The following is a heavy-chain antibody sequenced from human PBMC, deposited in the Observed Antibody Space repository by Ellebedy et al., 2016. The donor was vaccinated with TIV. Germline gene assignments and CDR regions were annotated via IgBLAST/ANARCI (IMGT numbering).Heavy chain of an antibody. J-gene: IGHJ1*01. Sequence: MPSETLSLTCTVSGGSISSYYWSWIRQAPGKGLAWIGYIHYTGDTNYNPSLKSRVTMSVDTSKNQFSLNLSSVTTADTAVYYCASGGASSKYLRHWGQGTLVTVSS. CDR2: IHYTGDT. V-gene: IGHV4-59*01. CDR3: ASGGASSKYLRH. CDR1: GGSISSYY. D-gene: IGHD2-2*01.